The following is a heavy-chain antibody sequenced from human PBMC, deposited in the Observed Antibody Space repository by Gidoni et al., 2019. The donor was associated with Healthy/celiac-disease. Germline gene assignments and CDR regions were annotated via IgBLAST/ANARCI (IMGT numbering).Heavy chain of an antibody. D-gene: IGHD2-15*01. CDR1: GFTFSSYS. CDR3: ARDAYCSGGSCNYAEYFQH. V-gene: IGHV3-21*01. J-gene: IGHJ1*01. Sequence: EVQLVESGGGLVKPGGSLRLPCAAAGFTFSSYSMTWVRQAPGKGLEWVSSISSSSSYIYYADSVKGRFTISRDNAKNSLYLQMNSLRAEDTAVYYCARDAYCSGGSCNYAEYFQHWGQGTLVTVSS. CDR2: ISSSSSYI.